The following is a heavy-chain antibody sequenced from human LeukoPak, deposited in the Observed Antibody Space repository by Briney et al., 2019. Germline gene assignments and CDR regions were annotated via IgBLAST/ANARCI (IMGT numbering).Heavy chain of an antibody. CDR3: AGSPKTANLAARPDVWFDP. CDR2: VIPIFGTA. V-gene: IGHV1-69*05. Sequence: ASVKVSCKASGGTFSSYAISWVRQAPGQGLEWMGGVIPIFGTANYAQKFQGRVTITTDESTSPAYMELSSLRSEDTAVYYCAGSPKTANLAARPDVWFDPWGGGTLVTVSS. J-gene: IGHJ5*02. D-gene: IGHD6-6*01. CDR1: GGTFSSYA.